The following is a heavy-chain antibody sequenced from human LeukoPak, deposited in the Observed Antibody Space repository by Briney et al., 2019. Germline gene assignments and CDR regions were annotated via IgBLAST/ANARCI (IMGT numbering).Heavy chain of an antibody. Sequence: SETPSLTCAVYGGSFSGYYWSWIRQPPGKGLEWIGEINHSGSTNYNPSLKSRVTISVDTSKNQFSLKLSSVTAADTAVYYCARRSGSYYHYWGQGTLVTVSS. J-gene: IGHJ4*02. CDR3: ARRSGSYYHY. CDR2: INHSGST. D-gene: IGHD1-26*01. V-gene: IGHV4-34*01. CDR1: GGSFSGYY.